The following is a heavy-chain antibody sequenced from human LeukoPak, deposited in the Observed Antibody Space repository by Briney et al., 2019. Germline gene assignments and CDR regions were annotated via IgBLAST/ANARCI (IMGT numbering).Heavy chain of an antibody. Sequence: SQTLSLTCTVSGGSISSGGYYWSWIRQHPGKGLEWIGYIYYSGSTYYNPSLKSRVTISVDTSKNQFSLKLSSVTAADTAVYYCARTRKYDSSGYYYYFDYWGQGTLVTVSS. D-gene: IGHD3-22*01. V-gene: IGHV4-31*03. CDR1: GGSISSGGYY. J-gene: IGHJ4*02. CDR3: ARTRKYDSSGYYYYFDY. CDR2: IYYSGST.